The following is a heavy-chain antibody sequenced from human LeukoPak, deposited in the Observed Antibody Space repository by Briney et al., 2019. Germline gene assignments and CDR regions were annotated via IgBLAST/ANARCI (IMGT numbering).Heavy chain of an antibody. D-gene: IGHD3-10*01. J-gene: IGHJ4*02. Sequence: GGSLRHSCAAPGFTFSSYAMCWVRQAPRKGLVWVSVISGSGGSTYYADSVKGRFTISRDNSKNTLYLQMNSLRAEDTAVYYCAKDLGSRDWGQGTLVTVSS. CDR1: GFTFSSYA. V-gene: IGHV3-23*01. CDR2: ISGSGGST. CDR3: AKDLGSRD.